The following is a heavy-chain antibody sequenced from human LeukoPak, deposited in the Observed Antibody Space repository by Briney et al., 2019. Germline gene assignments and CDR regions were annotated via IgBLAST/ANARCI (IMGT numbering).Heavy chain of an antibody. CDR1: GFTFDDYG. D-gene: IGHD2-2*02. CDR3: ARGIYTSSPRNPKNFFDY. CDR2: ISSSSSYI. V-gene: IGHV3-21*01. Sequence: PGGSLRLSCAASGFTFDDYGMSWVRQAPGKGLEWVSSISSSSSYIYYADSMKGRFTISRDNPKNSLYLQMNSLRAEDTAVYFCARGIYTSSPRNPKNFFDYWGQGTLVTVS. J-gene: IGHJ4*02.